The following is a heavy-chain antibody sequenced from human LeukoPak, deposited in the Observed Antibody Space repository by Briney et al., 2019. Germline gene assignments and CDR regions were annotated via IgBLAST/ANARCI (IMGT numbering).Heavy chain of an antibody. V-gene: IGHV4-59*01. CDR2: IYYSGST. Sequence: PSETLSLTCTVSGGSISSYYWSWIRQPPGKGLEWIGYIYYSGSTNYNPSLKSRVTISVDTSKNQFSLKLSSVTAADTAVYYCARVGAYYCDSSGYHHTPFDYWGQGTLVTVSS. D-gene: IGHD3-22*01. J-gene: IGHJ4*02. CDR1: GGSISSYY. CDR3: ARVGAYYCDSSGYHHTPFDY.